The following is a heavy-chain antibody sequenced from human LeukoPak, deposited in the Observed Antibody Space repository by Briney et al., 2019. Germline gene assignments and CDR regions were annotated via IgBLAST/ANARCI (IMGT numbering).Heavy chain of an antibody. J-gene: IGHJ4*02. Sequence: GESLKISCEGSGYSFTTYWIGWVRPMPGKGLEWMGIIFPGDSDTLYSLSFQGQVTISADKSINTAYLQWSSLKASDTAMYYCATSESQTKFDFWGQGTLVTVSS. V-gene: IGHV5-51*01. CDR3: ATSESQTKFDF. D-gene: IGHD1/OR15-1a*01. CDR2: IFPGDSDT. CDR1: GYSFTTYW.